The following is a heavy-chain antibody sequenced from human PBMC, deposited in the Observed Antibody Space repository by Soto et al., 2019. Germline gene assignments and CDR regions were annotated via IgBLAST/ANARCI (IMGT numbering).Heavy chain of an antibody. J-gene: IGHJ4*02. V-gene: IGHV4-31*03. D-gene: IGHD5-12*01. CDR1: GGSISSGGYY. CDR3: AGSGYDSSNIDY. CDR2: IYYSGST. Sequence: SETLSLTCTVSGGSISSGGYYWSWIRQHPGKGLEWIGYIYYSGSTYYNPSLKSRVTISVDTSKNQFSLKLSSVTAADTAVYYCAGSGYDSSNIDYWGQGTLVTVSS.